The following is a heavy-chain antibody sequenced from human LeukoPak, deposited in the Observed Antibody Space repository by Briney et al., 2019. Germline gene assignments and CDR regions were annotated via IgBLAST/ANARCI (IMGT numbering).Heavy chain of an antibody. D-gene: IGHD3-10*01. Sequence: APVKVSCKASGYTFTRYDINWVPHAPGQGLEWMGWINPNSGNTGYAQTFQGRVTMTRNTSISTAYMELSSLRSEDTAVYSCARGVTPTYYYGSGSHNWFDPWGQGTLVTVSS. CDR3: ARGVTPTYYYGSGSHNWFDP. CDR1: GYTFTRYD. CDR2: INPNSGNT. J-gene: IGHJ5*02. V-gene: IGHV1-8*01.